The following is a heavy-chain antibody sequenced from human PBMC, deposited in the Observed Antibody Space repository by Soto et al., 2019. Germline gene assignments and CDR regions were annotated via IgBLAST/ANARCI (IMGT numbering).Heavy chain of an antibody. CDR1: DFTFSSYW. CDR2: IKPDGSEK. V-gene: IGHV3-7*01. J-gene: IGHJ6*02. Sequence: GGSLRLSCAASDFTFSSYWMSWVRQAPGKGLEWVAKIKPDGSEKYYVDSVKGRFTISRDNSKNSLYLQMDSLTAEDTAVYYCARLDTTLVHYGMDVWGQGTTVTVSS. CDR3: ARLDTTLVHYGMDV. D-gene: IGHD5-18*01.